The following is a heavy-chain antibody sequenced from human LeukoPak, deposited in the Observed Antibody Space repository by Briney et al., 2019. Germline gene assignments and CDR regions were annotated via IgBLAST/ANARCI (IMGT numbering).Heavy chain of an antibody. Sequence: ASVKVSCKASGYTFTDYYIHWVRQAPGQGLEWMAWINPNSGGTNYAQKFQGRVTMTRDTSIRTVYMELNRLRSDDTAVYYCARGGGSSGYPDYWGQGTLVTVSS. J-gene: IGHJ4*02. CDR1: GYTFTDYY. CDR3: ARGGGSSGYPDY. V-gene: IGHV1-2*02. D-gene: IGHD6-19*01. CDR2: INPNSGGT.